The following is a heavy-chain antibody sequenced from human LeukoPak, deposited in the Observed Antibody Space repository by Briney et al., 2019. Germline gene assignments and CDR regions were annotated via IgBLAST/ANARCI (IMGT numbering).Heavy chain of an antibody. CDR1: GGSISSYY. Sequence: SETLSLACTVSGGSISSYYWSWIWQPAGKGLEWIGRLYSSGSTNYNPSLKSRVTISVDTSKNQFSLKLSSVTAADTAVYYCARGLSRGFDNWGQGTLVTVSS. CDR3: ARGLSRGFDN. CDR2: LYSSGST. V-gene: IGHV4-4*07. J-gene: IGHJ4*02.